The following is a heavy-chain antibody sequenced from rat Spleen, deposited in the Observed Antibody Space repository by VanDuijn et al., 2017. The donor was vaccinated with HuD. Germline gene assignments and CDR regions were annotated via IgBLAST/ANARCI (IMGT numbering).Heavy chain of an antibody. CDR3: TRSPYYYGGHR. V-gene: IGHV10-4*01. Sequence: EVQVVESGGGLVQPKGSLKLSCAASGFDFNTYAMSWVRQAPGKGLDWVASISIKTHSYATLYADSVKGRFTISRDDSQSMVYLQMNNLKTEDTATYYCTRSPYYYGGHRWGQGVMVTVSS. CDR2: ISIKTHSYAT. D-gene: IGHD1-12*02. J-gene: IGHJ2*01. CDR1: GFDFNTYA.